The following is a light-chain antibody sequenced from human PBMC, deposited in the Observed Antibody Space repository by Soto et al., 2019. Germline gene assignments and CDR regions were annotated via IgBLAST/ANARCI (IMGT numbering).Light chain of an antibody. J-gene: IGLJ1*01. CDR1: SSDVGGYDY. Sequence: QSVLTQPRSVSGSPGQSVTISCTGTSSDVGGYDYVSWYQQYPGTVPKLMIYDVNQRPSGVPDRFSGSKSGNTASLTISGLQAEDEADYYCCSYGGSNTLYVFGTGTKLTVL. CDR2: DVN. CDR3: CSYGGSNTLYV. V-gene: IGLV2-11*01.